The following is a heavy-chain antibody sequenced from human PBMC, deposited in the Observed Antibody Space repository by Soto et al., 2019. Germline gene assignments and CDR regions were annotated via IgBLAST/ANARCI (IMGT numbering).Heavy chain of an antibody. V-gene: IGHV4-30-4*01. CDR1: GGSISSGDYY. D-gene: IGHD1-26*01. J-gene: IGHJ6*02. CDR3: ARDGSAVGYYYVMDV. CDR2: IYYSGST. Sequence: PSETLSLTCTVSGGSISSGDYYWSWIRQPPGKGLEWIGYIYYSGSTYYNPSLKSRVTISVDTSKNQFSLKLSSVSAADTAVYYCARDGSAVGYYYVMDVWGQGTTVTVSS.